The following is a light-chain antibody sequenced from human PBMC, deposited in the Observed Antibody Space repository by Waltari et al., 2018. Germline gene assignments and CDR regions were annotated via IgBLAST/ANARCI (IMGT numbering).Light chain of an antibody. CDR2: DEN. V-gene: IGLV2-23*01. Sequence: QSALTQPASVSGSPGQSITISCTGTSSDVGNYNLVSWYQQYPGKAPNVMIYDENRPPAGVSDRFAGSKSGNTASLTISGVQAEEEADYYCCSYAGSYTWVFGGGTKLTVL. CDR3: CSYAGSYTWV. CDR1: SSDVGNYNL. J-gene: IGLJ3*02.